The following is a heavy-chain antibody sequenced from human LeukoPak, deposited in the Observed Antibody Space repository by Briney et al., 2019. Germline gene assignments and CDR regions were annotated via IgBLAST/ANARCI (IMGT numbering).Heavy chain of an antibody. J-gene: IGHJ4*02. CDR1: GGSISSGGYY. CDR2: IYYSGST. D-gene: IGHD3-22*01. Sequence: SETLSLTCTVSGGSISSGGYYWSWIRQHPGKGLEWIGYIYYSGSTYYNPSLKSRVTISVDTSKNQFSLKLSSVTAADTAVYYCARDCYYDSSGRLGYYFDYWGQGTLVTVSS. CDR3: ARDCYYDSSGRLGYYFDY. V-gene: IGHV4-31*03.